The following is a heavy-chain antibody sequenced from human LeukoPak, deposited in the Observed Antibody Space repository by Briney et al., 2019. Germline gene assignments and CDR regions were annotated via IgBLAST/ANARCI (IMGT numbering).Heavy chain of an antibody. CDR1: GFTVSSNY. Sequence: GGSLRLSCAASGFTVSSNYMSWVRQAPGKGLEWVSVIYGGGRTYYADSVKGRFTISRDSSNNTLYLQMNTVRVEDTAVYYCARTYSGSYCDYWGQRTLVTVSS. CDR3: ARTYSGSYCDY. CDR2: IYGGGRT. J-gene: IGHJ4*02. V-gene: IGHV3-66*01. D-gene: IGHD1-26*01.